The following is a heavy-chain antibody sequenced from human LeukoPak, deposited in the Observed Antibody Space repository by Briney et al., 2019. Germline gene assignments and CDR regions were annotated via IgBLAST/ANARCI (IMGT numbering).Heavy chain of an antibody. CDR1: GYTFTDYA. Sequence: GGSLRLSCAASGYTFTDYAMSWVRQAPGKGLEWVSAISGSGGSTYYADSVKGRFTISRDNSKNTLYLQMNSLRAEDTAVYYCAKGVSSIAAIPGYWGQGTLVTVSS. J-gene: IGHJ4*02. CDR2: ISGSGGST. D-gene: IGHD6-6*01. CDR3: AKGVSSIAAIPGY. V-gene: IGHV3-23*01.